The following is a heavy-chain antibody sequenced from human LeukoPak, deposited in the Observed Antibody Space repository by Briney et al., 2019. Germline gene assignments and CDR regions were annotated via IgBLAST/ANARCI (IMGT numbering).Heavy chain of an antibody. CDR3: AKDMGRIIAAAGIDY. J-gene: IGHJ4*02. D-gene: IGHD6-13*01. CDR2: IRYDGSNK. CDR1: GFTFSSYG. V-gene: IGHV3-30*02. Sequence: GGSLRLSCAASGFTFSSYGMHWVRQAPGKGLEWVAFIRYDGSNKYYADSVKGRFTISRDNSKNSLYLQMNSLRTEDTALYYCAKDMGRIIAAAGIDYWGQGTLVTVSS.